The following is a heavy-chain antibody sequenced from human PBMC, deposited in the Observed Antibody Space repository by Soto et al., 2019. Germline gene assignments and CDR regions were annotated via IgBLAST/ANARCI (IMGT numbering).Heavy chain of an antibody. CDR1: RFTFSRFT. J-gene: IGHJ3*02. CDR3: ARRRRFVELFPYALDI. Sequence: EVQLLESRGGLVQPGGSLRLSCADSRFTFSRFTMSWVRQAPGQGLEWVSGISDSGGSPYYAYSVKGRFTISRDNSKNTLYLQVNSLSADATAVYYCARRRRFVELFPYALDIWGQGKRVSVSS. CDR2: ISDSGGSP. D-gene: IGHD3-10*01. V-gene: IGHV3-23*01.